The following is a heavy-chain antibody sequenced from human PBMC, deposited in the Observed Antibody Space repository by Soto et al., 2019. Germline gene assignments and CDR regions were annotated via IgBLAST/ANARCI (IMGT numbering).Heavy chain of an antibody. CDR2: IIPILGIA. CDR3: SSSFCTYYYYSYGMDF. Sequence: ASVKVSCKASGGTFSSYTISWVRQAPGQGLEWMGRIIPILGIANYAQKFQGRVTITADKSTSTAYMELSSLRSDDTAVYYCSSSFCTYYYYSYGMDFCCQGTTVTGSS. J-gene: IGHJ6*02. CDR1: GGTFSSYT. V-gene: IGHV1-69*02.